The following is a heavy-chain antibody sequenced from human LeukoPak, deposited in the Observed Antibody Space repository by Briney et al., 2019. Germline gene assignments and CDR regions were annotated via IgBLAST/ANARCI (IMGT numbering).Heavy chain of an antibody. J-gene: IGHJ4*02. CDR1: GGTFSSYA. CDR3: ARDRLIYYGSGSYSREGFDY. CDR2: IIPIFGTA. V-gene: IGHV1-69*13. Sequence: GASVKVSCKASGGTFSSYAISWVRQAPGQGLEWMGGIIPIFGTANYAQKFQGRVTITADESTSTAYMELSSLRSEDTAVYYCARDRLIYYGSGSYSREGFDYWGQGTLVTVSS. D-gene: IGHD3-10*01.